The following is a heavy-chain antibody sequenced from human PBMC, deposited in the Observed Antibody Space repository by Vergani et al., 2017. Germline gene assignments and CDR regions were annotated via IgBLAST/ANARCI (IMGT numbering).Heavy chain of an antibody. CDR1: GFTFIMHAM. CDR3: ATIGYRRWGYYFDY. J-gene: IGHJ4*02. D-gene: IGHD2-2*02. CDR2: ICHTEDT. V-gene: IGHV4-4*02. Sequence: VQLLESGGGLVQPGGSLRLSCAASGFTFIMHAMSWVRQAPGKGLEWIGEICHTEDTKYSPSLKSRVTVSVDESRNLFSLRLNSVTAADTAVYYCATIGYRRWGYYFDYWGQGILVTVSS.